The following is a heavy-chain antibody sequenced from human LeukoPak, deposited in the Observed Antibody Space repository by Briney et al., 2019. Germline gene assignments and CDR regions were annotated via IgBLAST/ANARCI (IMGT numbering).Heavy chain of an antibody. Sequence: SGTLSLFCAVSGGSIGSSNWWSWVRQPPGKGLEWIGEIYHSGSTNYNPSLKSRVTISVDKSKNQFSLKLSSVTAADTAVYYCARAYGSGRKSNYYGMDVWGQGTTVTVSS. CDR3: ARAYGSGRKSNYYGMDV. J-gene: IGHJ6*02. D-gene: IGHD3-10*01. V-gene: IGHV4-4*02. CDR2: IYHSGST. CDR1: GGSIGSSNW.